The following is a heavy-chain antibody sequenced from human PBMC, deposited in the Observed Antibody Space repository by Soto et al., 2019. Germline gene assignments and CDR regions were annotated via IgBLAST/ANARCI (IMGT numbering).Heavy chain of an antibody. CDR1: GGSISSSSYY. CDR2: IYYSGST. J-gene: IGHJ6*02. V-gene: IGHV4-39*01. Sequence: TSETLSLTCTVSGGSISSSSYYWGWIRQPPGKGLEWIGSIYYSGSTYYNPSLKSRVTISVDTSKNQFSLKLSSVTAADTAVYYCVRQIRSGYITFYYYYYGMDVWGQGTTVTVSS. D-gene: IGHD6-13*01. CDR3: VRQIRSGYITFYYYYYGMDV.